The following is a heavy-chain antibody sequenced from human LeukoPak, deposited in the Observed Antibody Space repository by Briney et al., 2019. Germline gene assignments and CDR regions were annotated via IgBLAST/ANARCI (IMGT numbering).Heavy chain of an antibody. V-gene: IGHV4-39*07. CDR1: SGSISTSNYY. CDR2: IFYSGST. D-gene: IGHD3-22*01. CDR3: ATANGYGLIDI. Sequence: AETLSLTCTVSSGSISTSNYYWGWVRQPPGKALEWGGNIFYSGSTYYSPSLKSRVTIVLDTSRNQSFLELNYVTAAEQAGEYRATANGYGLIDIWRQETMVPVSS. J-gene: IGHJ3*02.